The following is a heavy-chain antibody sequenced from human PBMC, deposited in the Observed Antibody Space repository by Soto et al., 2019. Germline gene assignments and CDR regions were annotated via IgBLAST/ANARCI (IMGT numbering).Heavy chain of an antibody. CDR1: GFTFSSYA. J-gene: IGHJ4*02. V-gene: IGHV3-23*01. CDR2: ISGSGGST. Sequence: HPGGSLRLSCAASGFTFSSYAMSWVRQAPGKGLEWVSAISGSGGSTYYADSVKGRFTISRDNSKNTLYLQMNSLRAEDTAVYYCARVPIGSGWSYYFDYWGQGTLVTVSS. D-gene: IGHD6-19*01. CDR3: ARVPIGSGWSYYFDY.